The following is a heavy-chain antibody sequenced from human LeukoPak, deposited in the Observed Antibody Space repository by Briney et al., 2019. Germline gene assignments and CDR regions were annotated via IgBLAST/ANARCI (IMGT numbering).Heavy chain of an antibody. D-gene: IGHD3-22*01. CDR2: IYYRGST. J-gene: IGHJ4*02. Sequence: PSQTLSLTCSVSGGPISSGDYYWSWIRQHPGKGLEWIGNIYYRGSTYYNPSLKSRVTISVDTSKSQFSLKLSSVTAADTAVYYCAREGYDSSYYYYLDYWGQGTLVTVSS. V-gene: IGHV4-31*03. CDR3: AREGYDSSYYYYLDY. CDR1: GGPISSGDYY.